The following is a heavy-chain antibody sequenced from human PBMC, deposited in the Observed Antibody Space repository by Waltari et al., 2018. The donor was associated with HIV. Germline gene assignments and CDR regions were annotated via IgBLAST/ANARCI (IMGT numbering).Heavy chain of an antibody. J-gene: IGHJ4*02. CDR3: AITFGGVIAPGYFDY. CDR1: GYTFTSYD. Sequence: QVQLVPSGAEVKKPGASVKVSCKASGYTFTSYDINWVRPPTGQGLEWMGWMNPNSGNTGYAQKFQGRVTMTRNTSISTAYMELSSLRSEDTAVYYCAITFGGVIAPGYFDYWGQGTLVTVSS. D-gene: IGHD3-16*02. CDR2: MNPNSGNT. V-gene: IGHV1-8*01.